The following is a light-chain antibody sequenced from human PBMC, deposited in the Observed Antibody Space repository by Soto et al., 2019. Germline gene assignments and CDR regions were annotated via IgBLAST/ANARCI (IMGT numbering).Light chain of an antibody. CDR2: GAS. V-gene: IGKV3-20*01. CDR1: QRVSRNS. CDR3: QQCGSSLWT. Sequence: EIVLTQSPGTLSLSPGERATLSCRASQRVSRNSFAWYQQKPGQAPRLLIYGASSRATGIPDRFSGSGSGTDFTLTISRLEPEDFAVYYCQQCGSSLWTFGQGTKVDIK. J-gene: IGKJ1*01.